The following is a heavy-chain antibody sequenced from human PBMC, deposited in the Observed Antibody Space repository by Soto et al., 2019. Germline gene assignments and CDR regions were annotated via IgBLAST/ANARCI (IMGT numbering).Heavy chain of an antibody. Sequence: QVQLQQWGAGLLKPSETLSLTCAVYGGSFSGYYWSWIRQPPGKGLEWMGEINHSGSTNYNPSLKSRVTLSVDTSKNQFSLKLSSVTAADTAVYYCAKEYCSSTSCYSWFDPWGQGTLVTVSS. CDR1: GGSFSGYY. J-gene: IGHJ5*02. V-gene: IGHV4-34*01. CDR2: INHSGST. CDR3: AKEYCSSTSCYSWFDP. D-gene: IGHD2-2*01.